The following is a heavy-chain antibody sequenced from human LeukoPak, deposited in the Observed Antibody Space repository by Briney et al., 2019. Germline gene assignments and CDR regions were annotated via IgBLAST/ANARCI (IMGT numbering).Heavy chain of an antibody. CDR2: INSDGSSL. V-gene: IGHV3-74*01. CDR1: GFTFSSYW. Sequence: PGGSLRLACAASGFTFSSYWMHWVRQGPGKGLVWVSRINSDGSSLTYAASVEGRFTISRDNAKNTLYLQMNSLKTEDTALYYCTTDLKTNFGSKGPDYWGQGTLVTVSS. CDR3: TTDLKTNFGSKGPDY. D-gene: IGHD2/OR15-2a*01. J-gene: IGHJ4*02.